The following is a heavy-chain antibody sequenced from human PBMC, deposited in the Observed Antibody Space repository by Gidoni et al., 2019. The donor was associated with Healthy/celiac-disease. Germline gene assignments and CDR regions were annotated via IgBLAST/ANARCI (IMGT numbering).Heavy chain of an antibody. CDR2: IIPIFGTA. Sequence: QVQLVQSGAEVKKPGSSVKVSCKASGGTFSSDAISWVRQAPGQGLEWMGGIIPIFGTANYAQKFQGRVTITADESTSTAYMELSSLRSEDTAVYYCARERVYYYDSSGYYRGIDYWGQGTLVTVSS. CDR1: GGTFSSDA. D-gene: IGHD3-22*01. V-gene: IGHV1-69*01. CDR3: ARERVYYYDSSGYYRGIDY. J-gene: IGHJ4*02.